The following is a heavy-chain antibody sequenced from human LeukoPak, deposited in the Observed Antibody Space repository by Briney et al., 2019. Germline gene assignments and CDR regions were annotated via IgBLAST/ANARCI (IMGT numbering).Heavy chain of an antibody. J-gene: IGHJ6*02. CDR3: ATSYCSSTSCYTDYYYYGMDV. D-gene: IGHD2-2*02. V-gene: IGHV1-24*01. Sequence: ASVKVSCKVSGYTLTELSMHWVRQAPGKGLEWMAGFDPEDGETIYAQKFQGRVTMTEDTSTDTAYMELSSLRSEDTAVYYCATSYCSSTSCYTDYYYYGMDVWGQGTTVTVSS. CDR1: GYTLTELS. CDR2: FDPEDGET.